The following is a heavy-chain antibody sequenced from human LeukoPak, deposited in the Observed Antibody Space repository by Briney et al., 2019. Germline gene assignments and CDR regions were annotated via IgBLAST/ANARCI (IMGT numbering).Heavy chain of an antibody. D-gene: IGHD6-19*01. J-gene: IGHJ4*02. CDR2: ISYDGSNK. CDR3: ARDPLYSSGWSGLLDY. CDR1: GFTFGDYG. Sequence: GGSLRLSCTTSGFTFGDYGMSWVRQAPGKGLEWVAVISYDGSNKYYADSVKGRFTISRDNSKNTLYLQMNSLRAEDTAVYYCARDPLYSSGWSGLLDYWGQGTLVTVSS. V-gene: IGHV3-30-3*01.